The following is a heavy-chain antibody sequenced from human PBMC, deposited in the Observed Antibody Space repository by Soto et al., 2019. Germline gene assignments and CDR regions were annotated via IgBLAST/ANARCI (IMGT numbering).Heavy chain of an antibody. CDR2: IYYSGST. D-gene: IGHD4-17*01. Sequence: QVQLQESGPGLVKPSQTLSLTCTFSGGSISSGGYYWSWIRQHPGKGLEWIGYIYYSGSTYYNPSLKSRVTISVDPSKNQVSLKLSSVTAADTAVYYCATGWGDYAYWYLDLWGRVTRVSVSS. CDR1: GGSISSGGYY. V-gene: IGHV4-31*03. J-gene: IGHJ2*01. CDR3: ATGWGDYAYWYLDL.